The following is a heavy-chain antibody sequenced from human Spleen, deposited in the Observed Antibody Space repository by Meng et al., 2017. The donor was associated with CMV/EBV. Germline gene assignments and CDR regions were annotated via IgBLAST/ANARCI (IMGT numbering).Heavy chain of an antibody. CDR1: GFTFSDYY. CDR3: ARDQEMDYDY. D-gene: IGHD5-24*01. CDR2: ISSSGSTI. V-gene: IGHV3-11*01. Sequence: GESLKISCAASGFTFSDYYMSWIRQAPGKGLEWVSYISSSGSTIYYADSVKGRFTISRDNAKNSLYLQMNSLRAEDTAVYYCARDQEMDYDYWGQGTLVTVSS. J-gene: IGHJ4*02.